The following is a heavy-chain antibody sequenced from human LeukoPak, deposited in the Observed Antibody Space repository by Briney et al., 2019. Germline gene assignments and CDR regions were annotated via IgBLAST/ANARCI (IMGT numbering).Heavy chain of an antibody. CDR1: GFTFDDYA. D-gene: IGHD6-6*01. Sequence: GGSLRLSCVASGFTFDDYAMHWVRQAPGKGLEWVSGMSWNSGSIGYADSVKGRFTISRDNAKNSLYLQMNSLRAEDTALYYCAYSSSSAYAFDYWGQGTLVTVSS. CDR3: AYSSSSAYAFDY. J-gene: IGHJ4*02. V-gene: IGHV3-9*01. CDR2: MSWNSGSI.